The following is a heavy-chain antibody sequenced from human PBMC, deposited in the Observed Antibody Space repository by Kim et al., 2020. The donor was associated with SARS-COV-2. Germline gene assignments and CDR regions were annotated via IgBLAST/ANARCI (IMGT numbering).Heavy chain of an antibody. V-gene: IGHV3-30*04. Sequence: GGSLRLSCAASGFTFSSYAMHWVRQAPGKGLEWVAVISYDGSNKYYADSVKGRFTISRDNSKNTLYLQMNSLRAEDTAMYYCARGKSGYYYGMDVWGQGTTVTVSS. CDR1: GFTFSSYA. CDR2: ISYDGSNK. CDR3: ARGKSGYYYGMDV. J-gene: IGHJ6*02. D-gene: IGHD3-10*01.